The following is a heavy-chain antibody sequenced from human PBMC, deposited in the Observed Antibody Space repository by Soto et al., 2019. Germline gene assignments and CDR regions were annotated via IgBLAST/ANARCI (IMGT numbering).Heavy chain of an antibody. J-gene: IGHJ5*02. Sequence: SEALSLTCSVSGGSISTFYWNWIRQPPGKGLEWIGYIYYSGSTNYNPSLKSRVTVSVDTSKNQFSLKLSSVTAADTAVYYCAKDSRNWFDPWGQGTLVTVS. CDR1: GGSISTFY. CDR3: AKDSRNWFDP. CDR2: IYYSGST. V-gene: IGHV4-59*01.